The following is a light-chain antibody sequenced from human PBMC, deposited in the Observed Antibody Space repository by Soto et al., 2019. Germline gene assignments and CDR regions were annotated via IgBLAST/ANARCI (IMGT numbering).Light chain of an antibody. Sequence: QYALTQRPSTSGAPGHRVTISCSGSASNIGRDPVNSYQQVPGTAPKLLIYENNHRPSGVPDRFSGSKSGTSASLFISGLQSEDEAEYFCAGWDGSLKGFVFGTGTKVTVL. V-gene: IGLV1-44*01. CDR2: ENN. CDR1: ASNIGRDP. J-gene: IGLJ1*01. CDR3: AGWDGSLKGFV.